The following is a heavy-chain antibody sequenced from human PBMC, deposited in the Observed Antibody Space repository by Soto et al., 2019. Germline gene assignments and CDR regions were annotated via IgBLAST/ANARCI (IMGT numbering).Heavy chain of an antibody. CDR3: ARSDSARTFDY. CDR1: GFTLSDYY. Sequence: GGTLRLSCTESGFTLSDYYMSWIPQAPGKGLKWGSYSIARGNIVSYADSVKGRFTVSRDNDKNSLYLQMNSLRAEDTAVYYCARSDSARTFDYWGQGTLVTVS. V-gene: IGHV3-11*01. CDR2: SIARGNIV. D-gene: IGHD2-21*02. J-gene: IGHJ4*02.